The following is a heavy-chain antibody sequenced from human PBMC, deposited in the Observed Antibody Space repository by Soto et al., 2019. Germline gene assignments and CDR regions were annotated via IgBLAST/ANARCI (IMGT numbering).Heavy chain of an antibody. CDR3: ARTLYSCTWDGFDAFDI. Sequence: SETLSLTCTVSGGFINSYYWRWMRQLAGRRVAWMGRIYTIESTNYNSSLKSRVTMSADTYKNQSSLKLSCVTAADTAVYNCARTLYSCTWDGFDAFDIWGQGTMVTVS. D-gene: IGHD6-13*01. J-gene: IGHJ3*02. CDR1: GGFINSYY. CDR2: IYTIEST. V-gene: IGHV4-4*07.